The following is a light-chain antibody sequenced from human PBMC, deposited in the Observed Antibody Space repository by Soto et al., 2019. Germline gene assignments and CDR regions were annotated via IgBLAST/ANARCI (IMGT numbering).Light chain of an antibody. CDR3: HQRNQ. J-gene: IGKJ5*01. V-gene: IGKV3-20*01. CDR1: QSVTSNY. CDR2: GAS. Sequence: ETVLTQSPGTLSLSPGERATLSCRASQSVTSNYLAWYQQKPGQAPRLLIFGASGRATGIPDRFSGSGSGTDFTLTISSVEPEDFAMYYCHQRNQFGQGTRLEI.